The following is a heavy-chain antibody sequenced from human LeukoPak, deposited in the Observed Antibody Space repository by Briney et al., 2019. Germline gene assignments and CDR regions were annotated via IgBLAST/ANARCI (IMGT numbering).Heavy chain of an antibody. Sequence: GRSLRLSCAASGFTFSSYGMHWVRQAPGKGLEWVAVISYDGSNKYYADSVKGRFTISRDNSKNTLYLQMNSLRAEDTAVYYCAKGGRGSSYSLDDNYFDYWGQGTLVTVSS. D-gene: IGHD1-26*01. V-gene: IGHV3-30*18. CDR2: ISYDGSNK. CDR3: AKGGRGSSYSLDDNYFDY. J-gene: IGHJ4*02. CDR1: GFTFSSYG.